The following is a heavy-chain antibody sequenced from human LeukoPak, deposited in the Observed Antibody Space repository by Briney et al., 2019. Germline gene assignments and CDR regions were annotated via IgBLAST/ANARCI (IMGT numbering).Heavy chain of an antibody. Sequence: PSETLSLTCTVSGASITSSSSYWGWIRQPPGKGLEWIGSIYYSGSTYYNPSLKSRITISVDTSKHQFSLKLTSVTAADTAVYYCARCAYSYGYYFDYWGQGTLLTVSS. CDR3: ARCAYSYGYYFDY. D-gene: IGHD5-18*01. CDR1: GASITSSSSY. V-gene: IGHV4-39*01. CDR2: IYYSGST. J-gene: IGHJ4*02.